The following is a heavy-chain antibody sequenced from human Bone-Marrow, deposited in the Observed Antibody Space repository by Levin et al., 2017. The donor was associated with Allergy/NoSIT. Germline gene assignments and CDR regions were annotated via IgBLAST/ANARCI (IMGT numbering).Heavy chain of an antibody. CDR3: ARTDGDYFFDY. CDR1: GGSITDHF. D-gene: IGHD4-17*01. V-gene: IGHV4-59*11. CDR2: VYYSGVT. J-gene: IGHJ4*02. Sequence: PSETLSLTCTVSGGSITDHFWSWIRQPPGKGLEWIGSVYYSGVTNFNPSLKSRLSLSIDKSKRQISLKLISMTAADTAVYYCARTDGDYFFDYWGQGTLVPVSS.